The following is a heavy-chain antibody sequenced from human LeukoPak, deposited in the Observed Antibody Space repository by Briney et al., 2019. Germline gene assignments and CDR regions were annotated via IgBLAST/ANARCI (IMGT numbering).Heavy chain of an antibody. D-gene: IGHD3-9*01. CDR2: ISYDGSNK. CDR3: EMGEGILTGHPADAFDI. Sequence: GGSLRLSCAASGFTFSSYAMHWVRQAPGKGLEWVAVISYDGSNKYYADSVKGRFTISRDNSKNTLFLQMNRLRAEDTAVYYCEMGEGILTGHPADAFDIWGQGTMVTVSS. CDR1: GFTFSSYA. J-gene: IGHJ3*02. V-gene: IGHV3-30-3*01.